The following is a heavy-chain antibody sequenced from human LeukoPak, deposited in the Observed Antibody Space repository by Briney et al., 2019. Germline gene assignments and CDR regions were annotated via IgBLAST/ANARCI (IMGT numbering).Heavy chain of an antibody. J-gene: IGHJ4*02. Sequence: PGGSLRLSCTASGITFNSYAMSWVRQAPGKGLEWVSGISSSGGNTYYADSAKSRFTVSRDNSKNTLYLQMNSLSAEDTAVYYCAQRGTVTRGFDYWGQGTLVTVSS. CDR1: GITFNSYA. CDR3: AQRGTVTRGFDY. V-gene: IGHV3-23*01. CDR2: ISSSGGNT. D-gene: IGHD4-17*01.